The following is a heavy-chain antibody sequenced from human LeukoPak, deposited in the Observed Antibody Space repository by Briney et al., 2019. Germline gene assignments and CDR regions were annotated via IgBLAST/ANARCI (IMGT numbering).Heavy chain of an antibody. CDR1: GFTFSSHS. Sequence: GGSLRLSCSASGFTFSSHSMNWVRQAPGKGLEWVSAISGSGGSTYYADSVKGRFTISRDNSKNTLYLQMNSLRAEDTAVYYCAKDSYSLYYYDSSGYYPPFDYWGQGTLVTVSS. D-gene: IGHD3-22*01. CDR3: AKDSYSLYYYDSSGYYPPFDY. V-gene: IGHV3-23*01. J-gene: IGHJ4*02. CDR2: ISGSGGST.